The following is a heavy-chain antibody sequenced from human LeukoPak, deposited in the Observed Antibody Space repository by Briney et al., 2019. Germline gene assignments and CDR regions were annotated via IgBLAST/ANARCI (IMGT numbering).Heavy chain of an antibody. CDR2: TYFRSKWYY. J-gene: IGHJ3*02. CDR3: ARNEIGTTYNAFGI. Sequence: SQTLSLTCGISGDSVSSNSAAWNWIRQSPSRGLEWLGRTYFRSKWYYDYAVSVKSRITINADTSKNHFSLQLNSVTPEDTAVYFCARNEIGTTYNAFGIWGQGTMVTVSS. D-gene: IGHD1-1*01. V-gene: IGHV6-1*01. CDR1: GDSVSSNSAA.